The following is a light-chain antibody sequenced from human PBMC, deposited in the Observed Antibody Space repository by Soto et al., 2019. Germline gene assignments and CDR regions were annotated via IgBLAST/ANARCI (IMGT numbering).Light chain of an antibody. Sequence: QSALTQPASVSGSPGQSITISCTGTSSDVGGYNYVSWYQQQAGKAPKLIIHEVSNRPSGVSNRFSGPKSGNTASPTISGLQAEDEADYYCDSYTSSRAYVFGIGTKVTIL. CDR1: SSDVGGYNY. J-gene: IGLJ1*01. CDR2: EVS. V-gene: IGLV2-14*01. CDR3: DSYTSSRAYV.